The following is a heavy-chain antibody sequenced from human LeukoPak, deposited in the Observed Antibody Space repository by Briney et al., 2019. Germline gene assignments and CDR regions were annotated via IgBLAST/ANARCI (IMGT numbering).Heavy chain of an antibody. CDR1: GDSISNYY. D-gene: IGHD3-10*01. J-gene: IGHJ4*02. V-gene: IGHV4-4*07. CDR2: IYTSGST. CDR3: ARVSLVRGAPDYYFDY. Sequence: SETLSLTCTVSGDSISNYYWSWIRQPAGKGLEWIGRIYTSGSTNYNPSLKSRVTMSVDTSKNRFSLKLSSVTAADTAVYYCARVSLVRGAPDYYFDYWGQGTLVTVSS.